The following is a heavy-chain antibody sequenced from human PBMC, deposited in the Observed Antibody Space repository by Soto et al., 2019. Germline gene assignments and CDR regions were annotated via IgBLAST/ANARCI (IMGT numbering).Heavy chain of an antibody. Sequence: SETLSLTCAVYGGSFRGYYCSWIRQPPGKGREWIGEINHSGSTNYNPSLKSRVTISVDTSKNQFSLRLSSVTAADTAVYSCASTSGTARQGTPMKNWFDPWGQGTLVTVSS. D-gene: IGHD6-6*01. V-gene: IGHV4-34*01. CDR3: ASTSGTARQGTPMKNWFDP. J-gene: IGHJ5*02. CDR2: INHSGST. CDR1: GGSFRGYY.